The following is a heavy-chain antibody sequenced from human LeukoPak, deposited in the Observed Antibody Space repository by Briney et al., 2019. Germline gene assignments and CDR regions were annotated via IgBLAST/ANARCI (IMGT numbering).Heavy chain of an antibody. D-gene: IGHD2-21*02. J-gene: IGHJ4*02. CDR2: IRYDGSNK. CDR3: AKDDLGSPPLFDY. Sequence: PGGSLRLSCAASGFTFDDYAMHWVRQAPGKGLEWVAFIRYDGSNKYYADSVKGRFTISRDNSKNTLYLQMNSLRAEDTAVYYCAKDDLGSPPLFDYWGQGTLVTVSS. V-gene: IGHV3-30*02. CDR1: GFTFDDYA.